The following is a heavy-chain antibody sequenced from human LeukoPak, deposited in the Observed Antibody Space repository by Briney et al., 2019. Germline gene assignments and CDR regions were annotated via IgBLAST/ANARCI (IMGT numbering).Heavy chain of an antibody. CDR3: AKGLLWFGELLSSFDY. Sequence: GRSLRLSCAASGFTFDDYAMHWVRQAPGKGLEWVSGISWNSGSIGYADSVKGRFTISRDNAKNSLYLQMNSLRAEDTALYYCAKGLLWFGELLSSFDYRGQGTLVTVSS. D-gene: IGHD3-10*01. CDR2: ISWNSGSI. CDR1: GFTFDDYA. V-gene: IGHV3-9*01. J-gene: IGHJ4*02.